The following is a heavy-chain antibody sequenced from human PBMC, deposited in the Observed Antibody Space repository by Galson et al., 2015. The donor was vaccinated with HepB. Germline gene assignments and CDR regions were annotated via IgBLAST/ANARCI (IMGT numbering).Heavy chain of an antibody. V-gene: IGHV2-5*02. J-gene: IGHJ3*02. CDR3: VRPSTIYGLGNVFDI. D-gene: IGHD3-10*01. CDR1: GFSLTTSGVG. Sequence: PALVKPTQTLTVTCTFSGFSLTTSGVGLGWIRQPPGKALEWLALIYWDDDRRYKSSLRSRLTITKDASKNQVVLTMTNVDLVDTATYYCVRPSTIYGLGNVFDIWGQGTTVTVSS. CDR2: IYWDDDR.